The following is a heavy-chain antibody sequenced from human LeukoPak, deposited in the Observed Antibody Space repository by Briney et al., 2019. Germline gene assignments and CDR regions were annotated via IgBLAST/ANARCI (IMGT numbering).Heavy chain of an antibody. V-gene: IGHV3-30*04. J-gene: IGHJ4*02. D-gene: IGHD3-9*01. CDR1: GFTFSSYA. CDR2: ISYDGSNK. Sequence: GRSLRLSCAASGFTFSSYAMHWVRQAPGKGLEWVAVISYDGSNKYYADSVKGRFTISRDNSKNTLYLQMNSLRAKDTAVYYCARDSYYDILTGYSPPLGFDYWGQGTLVTVSS. CDR3: ARDSYYDILTGYSPPLGFDY.